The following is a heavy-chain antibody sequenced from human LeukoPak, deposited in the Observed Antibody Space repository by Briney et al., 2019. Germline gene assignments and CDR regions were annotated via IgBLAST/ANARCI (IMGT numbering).Heavy chain of an antibody. CDR2: IIPIFGTA. Sequence: SVKVSCKASGGTFSSYAISWVRQAPGQGLEWMGGIIPIFGTANYAQKFQGRVTITADESTSTAYMELSSLRSEDTAVYYCASGYSSSRYYYYYYMDVWGKGTTVTISS. CDR1: GGTFSSYA. J-gene: IGHJ6*03. CDR3: ASGYSSSRYYYYYYMDV. D-gene: IGHD6-13*01. V-gene: IGHV1-69*13.